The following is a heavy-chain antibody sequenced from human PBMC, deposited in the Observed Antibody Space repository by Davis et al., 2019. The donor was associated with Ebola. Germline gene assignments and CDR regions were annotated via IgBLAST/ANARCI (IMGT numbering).Heavy chain of an antibody. CDR3: ARDKEYSSSSGYYYYYGMDV. J-gene: IGHJ6*02. CDR1: GYTFTNYG. CDR2: ISTYKGNT. Sequence: AASVKVFCKASGYTFTNYGISWVRQVPGQGLEWMGWISTYKGNTNYAQKVQGRVTMTTETSTSTVYMELRTLRSDDTAVYYCARDKEYSSSSGYYYYYGMDVWGQGTTVTVSS. V-gene: IGHV1-18*01. D-gene: IGHD6-6*01.